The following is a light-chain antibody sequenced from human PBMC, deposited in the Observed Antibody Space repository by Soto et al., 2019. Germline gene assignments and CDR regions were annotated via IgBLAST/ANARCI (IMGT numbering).Light chain of an antibody. J-gene: IGKJ5*01. CDR2: DAS. CDR1: QSVYSY. Sequence: EILLTQSPATLSLSPLEIAAPSVMASQSVYSYVACYQHKPGQAPRLLIDDASNRATGIPARFSGSGSGTDFPPTISSLEPEDFAVYYCQQRSDWPETFGQGTRLEIK. CDR3: QQRSDWPET. V-gene: IGKV3-11*01.